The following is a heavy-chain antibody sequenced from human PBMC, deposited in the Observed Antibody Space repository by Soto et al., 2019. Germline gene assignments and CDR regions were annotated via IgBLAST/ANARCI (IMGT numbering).Heavy chain of an antibody. Sequence: KPSETLSLTCTVSGGSISSGDYYWSWIRQPPGKGLEWIGYIYYSGNTNYSPSLKSRVTISVDTSKKQFSLKLTSVTAADTAMYYCARGYCSSTSCYEFDYWGQGTLVTVSS. D-gene: IGHD2-2*01. CDR1: GGSISSGDYY. CDR3: ARGYCSSTSCYEFDY. V-gene: IGHV4-30-4*02. J-gene: IGHJ4*02. CDR2: IYYSGNT.